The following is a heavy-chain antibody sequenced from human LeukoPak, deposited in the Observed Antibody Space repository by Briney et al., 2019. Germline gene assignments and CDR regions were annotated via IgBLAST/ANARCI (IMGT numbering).Heavy chain of an antibody. Sequence: PSETLSLTCTVSGGSISSYHWSWIRQPPGKGLEWIAYISDIGSINYNPSLKSRVTISLDTSKNQFSLKLSSVTAADTAVYYCARAMRTGNFDYWGQGTLVTVSS. J-gene: IGHJ4*02. D-gene: IGHD1-1*01. CDR3: ARAMRTGNFDY. V-gene: IGHV4-59*12. CDR2: ISDIGSI. CDR1: GGSISSYH.